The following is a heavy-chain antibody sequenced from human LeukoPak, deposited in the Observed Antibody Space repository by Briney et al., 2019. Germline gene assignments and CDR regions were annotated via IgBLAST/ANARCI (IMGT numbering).Heavy chain of an antibody. CDR1: GFTFNSYG. Sequence: GRSLRLSCAASGFTFNSYGMHWVRQAPGKGLGWVALIWYDGSNKYYADSVKGRFTISRDNSKNTLYLQMNSLRAEDTAVYYCARPRTYSSSWSPFDYWGQGTLVTVSS. D-gene: IGHD6-13*01. V-gene: IGHV3-33*01. J-gene: IGHJ4*02. CDR3: ARPRTYSSSWSPFDY. CDR2: IWYDGSNK.